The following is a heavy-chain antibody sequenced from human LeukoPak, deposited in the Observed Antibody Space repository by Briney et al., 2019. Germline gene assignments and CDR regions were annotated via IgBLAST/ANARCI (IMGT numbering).Heavy chain of an antibody. Sequence: GGSLRLSCAASGFTFSKYAMSWVRQAPGKGLEWVANIKQDGSEKYYVDSVKGRFTISRDNAKNSLYLQMNSLRAEDTAVYYCARGSVGGTYYDFWSGYAGYYFDYWGQGTLVTVSS. CDR1: GFTFSKYA. D-gene: IGHD3-3*01. CDR3: ARGSVGGTYYDFWSGYAGYYFDY. V-gene: IGHV3-7*01. J-gene: IGHJ4*02. CDR2: IKQDGSEK.